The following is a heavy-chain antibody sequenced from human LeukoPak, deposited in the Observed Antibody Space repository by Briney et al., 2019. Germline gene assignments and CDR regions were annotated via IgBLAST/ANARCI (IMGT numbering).Heavy chain of an antibody. CDR2: IIPLLEET. CDR1: GGTFSSYA. V-gene: IGHV1-69*13. Sequence: SVKVSCNSSGGTFSSYAISWVRRAPGQGLEWMGGIIPLLEETNYAQKFQGRVTITADESTTTAYMALSSLTSDDTAIYYCARDGLLLARGVRIGFDPWGQGTLVTVSS. D-gene: IGHD3-10*01. J-gene: IGHJ5*02. CDR3: ARDGLLLARGVRIGFDP.